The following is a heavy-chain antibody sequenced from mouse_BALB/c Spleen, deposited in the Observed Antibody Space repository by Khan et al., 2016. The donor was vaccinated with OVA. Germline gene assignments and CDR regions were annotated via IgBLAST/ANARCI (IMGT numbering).Heavy chain of an antibody. V-gene: IGHV1-81*01. CDR3: ARAGYGGFAY. D-gene: IGHD3-2*02. Sequence: QVQLQQSGPELVKPGASVKMSCKASGYTFTDYLISWVKQRTGQGLEWIGEIYPGSGYTYYNEKFKGKATLTSDKSSNTAYMHLSSLTSEDSAVYVCARAGYGGFAYWGQGTLVTVSA. CDR1: GYTFTDYL. CDR2: IYPGSGYT. J-gene: IGHJ3*01.